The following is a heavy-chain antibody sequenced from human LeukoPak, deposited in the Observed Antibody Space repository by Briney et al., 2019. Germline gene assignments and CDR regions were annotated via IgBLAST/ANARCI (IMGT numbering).Heavy chain of an antibody. CDR3: ARTGGGSSSGNYYYYMDV. Sequence: ASVKVSCKASGYTFTSYGIFWARQAPGQGLEWMGWISAYNGNTKYAQKLQGRVTMTTDTSTSTSYMELRSLRSDDTGVYDRARTGGGSSSGNYYYYMDVWGKGTTVTVSS. D-gene: IGHD6-6*01. CDR1: GYTFTSYG. V-gene: IGHV1-18*01. J-gene: IGHJ6*03. CDR2: ISAYNGNT.